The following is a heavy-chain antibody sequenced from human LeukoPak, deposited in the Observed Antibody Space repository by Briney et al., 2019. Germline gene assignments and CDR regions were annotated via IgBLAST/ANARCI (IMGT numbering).Heavy chain of an antibody. J-gene: IGHJ3*02. CDR3: ARTTVTTDDAFDI. CDR1: GGFFSAYY. CDR2: INHSGST. D-gene: IGHD4-11*01. Sequence: SETLSLTCAVYGGFFSAYYWSWIRQPPGKGLEWIGEINHSGSTNYDPSLKSRVRISVDTSKNQFSLKLSSVTAADTAVYYCARTTVTTDDAFDIWGQGTMVTVSS. V-gene: IGHV4-34*01.